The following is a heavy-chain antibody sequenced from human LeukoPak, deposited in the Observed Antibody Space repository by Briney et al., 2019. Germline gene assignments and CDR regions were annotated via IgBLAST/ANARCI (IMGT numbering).Heavy chain of an antibody. CDR1: GGSMNNYY. J-gene: IGHJ6*04. D-gene: IGHD1-26*01. CDR3: AREGGRAGGDV. V-gene: IGHV4-59*01. Sequence: SETLSLTCTVSGGSMNNYYWSWIRQPPGKGLEWIGYIYYSGSTTYNPSLTSRLTISVDTSKNQFSLRLSSLTAADTAVYYCAREGGRAGGDVWGKGTTVTVSS. CDR2: IYYSGST.